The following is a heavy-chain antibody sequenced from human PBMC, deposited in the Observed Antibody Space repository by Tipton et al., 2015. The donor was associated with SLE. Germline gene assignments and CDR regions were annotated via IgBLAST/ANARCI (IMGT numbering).Heavy chain of an antibody. Sequence: SGFSFRSFGMHWVRQAPGKGLEWVAFIRYDGTNQYYADSVKGRFTISRDNSENTVYLQMNSLRTEDTAVYYCAREVAIDYWGQGTLVTVSS. CDR3: AREVAIDY. V-gene: IGHV3-30*02. CDR2: IRYDGTNQ. J-gene: IGHJ4*02. CDR1: GFSFRSFG. D-gene: IGHD2-15*01.